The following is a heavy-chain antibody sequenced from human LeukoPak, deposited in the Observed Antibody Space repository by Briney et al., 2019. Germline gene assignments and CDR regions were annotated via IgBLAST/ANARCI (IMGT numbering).Heavy chain of an antibody. V-gene: IGHV4-4*09. D-gene: IGHD3-22*01. CDR2: IYTSGST. J-gene: IGHJ4*02. CDR1: GGSISSYY. CDR3: ARLRYYYDSSGYYFDY. Sequence: KPSETLSLTCTVSGGSISSYYWSWIRQPPGKGLEWIGYIYTSGSTNYNPSLKSRVTISVDTSKNQFSLKLSSVTAADTAVYYCARLRYYYDSSGYYFDYWGQGTLVTVSS.